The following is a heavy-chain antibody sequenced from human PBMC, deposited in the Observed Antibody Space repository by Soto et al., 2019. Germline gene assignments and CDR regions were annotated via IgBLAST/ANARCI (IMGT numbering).Heavy chain of an antibody. Sequence: TSETLSLTCAVYGGSFSGYYWTWIRQPPGTGLEWIGEINHSGSTNYNPSLKSRVTISVDTSKNQFSLKLTSVTAADTAVYYCTRKKITALFDYWGQGTLVTVSS. CDR1: GGSFSGYY. CDR2: INHSGST. D-gene: IGHD3-10*01. J-gene: IGHJ4*02. V-gene: IGHV4-34*01. CDR3: TRKKITALFDY.